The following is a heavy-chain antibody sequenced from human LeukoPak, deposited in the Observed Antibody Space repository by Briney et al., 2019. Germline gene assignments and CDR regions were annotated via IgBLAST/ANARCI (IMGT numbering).Heavy chain of an antibody. V-gene: IGHV4-39*01. D-gene: IGHD3-9*01. CDR2: IYYSGST. J-gene: IGHJ3*02. CDR1: GGSISSSSYY. CDR3: ARHRIARYYDILTGAFDI. Sequence: SETLSLTCTVPGGSISSSSYYWGWIRQPPGKGLEWIGSIYYSGSTYYNPSLKSRVTISVDTSKNQFSLKLSSVTAADTAVYYCARHRIARYYDILTGAFDIWGQGTMVTVSS.